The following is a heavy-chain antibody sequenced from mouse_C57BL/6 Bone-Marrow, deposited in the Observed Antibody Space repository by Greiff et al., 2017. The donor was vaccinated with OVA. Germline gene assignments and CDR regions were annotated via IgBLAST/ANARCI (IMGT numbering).Heavy chain of an antibody. Sequence: VQLQQSGAELVKPGASVKVSCKASGYTFTSYWLHWVKQRPGQGLEWIGRIHPSDSDTNYNQKFKGKATLTVDKSSSTAYMQLSSLTSEDSAVYYCASYYAYSRNYFDYWGQGTTLTVSS. J-gene: IGHJ2*01. CDR2: IHPSDSDT. V-gene: IGHV1-74*01. CDR1: GYTFTSYW. CDR3: ASYYAYSRNYFDY. D-gene: IGHD2-10*01.